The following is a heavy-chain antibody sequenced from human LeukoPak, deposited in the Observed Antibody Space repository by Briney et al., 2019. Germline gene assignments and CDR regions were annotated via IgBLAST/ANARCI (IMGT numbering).Heavy chain of an antibody. CDR2: ISGSGSST. V-gene: IGHV3-23*01. Sequence: GGSLRLSCAASGFTFTSYAMNWVRQAPGKGLEWVSTISGSGSSTYYVDSVKGRFTISRDNSKNTLYLQMNSLRAEDTAVYYCAKVRGGWFDPWGQGTLVTVSS. CDR3: AKVRGGWFDP. CDR1: GFTFTSYA. J-gene: IGHJ5*02.